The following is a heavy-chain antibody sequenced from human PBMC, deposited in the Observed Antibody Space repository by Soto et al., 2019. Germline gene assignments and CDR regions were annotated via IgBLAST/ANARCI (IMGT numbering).Heavy chain of an antibody. D-gene: IGHD3-3*01. Sequence: QVQLVESGGGVVQPVRSLRLSCEASGFPFSSYGMPWVRQAPGKGLEWVAVRSYDGSNKYYADSVKGRFTISRDNSKNKLYLQMNSLGAEDMAVYYWEKDQDAFWRGSTPTYYYYYMDVWGKGTTVTVSS. CDR1: GFPFSSYG. CDR2: RSYDGSNK. V-gene: IGHV3-30*18. J-gene: IGHJ6*03. CDR3: EKDQDAFWRGSTPTYYYYYMDV.